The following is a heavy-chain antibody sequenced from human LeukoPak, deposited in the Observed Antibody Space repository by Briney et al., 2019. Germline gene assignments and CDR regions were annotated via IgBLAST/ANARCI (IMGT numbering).Heavy chain of an antibody. Sequence: GRSLRLSCAASGFTFGDYAMHWVRQAPGKGLEWVSGISWNSGSIGYADSVKGRFTISRDDAKNSLYLQMNSLRAEDMALYYCAKSGTSGYAFDYWGQGTLVTVSS. D-gene: IGHD3-22*01. CDR2: ISWNSGSI. CDR3: AKSGTSGYAFDY. V-gene: IGHV3-9*03. J-gene: IGHJ4*02. CDR1: GFTFGDYA.